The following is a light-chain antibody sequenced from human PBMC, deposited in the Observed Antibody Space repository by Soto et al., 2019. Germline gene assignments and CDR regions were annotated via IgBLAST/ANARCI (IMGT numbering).Light chain of an antibody. CDR1: QSVSSY. CDR2: DAS. Sequence: VMTQSPATLSLSPGERATLSCRASQSVSSYLAWYQQKPGQAPRLLIYDASNRATGIPARFSGSGSGTDFTLTISSLEPEDFAVYYCQQRSNWPRTFGQGTKVDIK. CDR3: QQRSNWPRT. V-gene: IGKV3-11*01. J-gene: IGKJ1*01.